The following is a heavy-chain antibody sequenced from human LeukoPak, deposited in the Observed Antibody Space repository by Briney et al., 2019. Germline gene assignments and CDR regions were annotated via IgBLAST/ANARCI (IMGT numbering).Heavy chain of an antibody. CDR2: INPNRGCT. CDR1: GYTFTGYY. Sequence: GSVNVSCKASGYTFTGYYMHWVRQAPGQGREWMGRINPNRGCTNYAQKFQGRVAMTRDTSISTAYMELSRLRSDDTAVYYCARGPRSGSSSDYGYMDVWGKGTAVTVSS. J-gene: IGHJ6*03. V-gene: IGHV1-2*06. CDR3: ARGPRSGSSSDYGYMDV. D-gene: IGHD1-26*01.